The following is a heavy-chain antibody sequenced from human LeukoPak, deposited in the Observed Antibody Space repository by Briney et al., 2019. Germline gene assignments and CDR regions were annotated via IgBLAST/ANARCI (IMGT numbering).Heavy chain of an antibody. V-gene: IGHV4-59*08. J-gene: IGHJ5*02. D-gene: IGHD1-26*01. Sequence: SETLSLTCIVSDGSITSHYWSWIRRPPGKGLEWVGFIHYSGSSNYNPSLKSRVTIVIDMSTSQFSLNLRSVTAADTAVYFCARGPLYTESFAKTWFDAWGQGTLVTVSS. CDR3: ARGPLYTESFAKTWFDA. CDR2: IHYSGSS. CDR1: DGSITSHY.